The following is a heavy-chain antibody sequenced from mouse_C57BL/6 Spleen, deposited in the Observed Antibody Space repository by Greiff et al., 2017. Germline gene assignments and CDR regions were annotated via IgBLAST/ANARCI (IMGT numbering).Heavy chain of an antibody. CDR3: ARSYYGSSYGYFDV. J-gene: IGHJ1*03. CDR2: ISYSGST. V-gene: IGHV3-1*01. Sequence: EVQLVESGPGMVKPSQSLSLTCTVTGYSITSGYDWHWIRHFPGNKLEWMGYISYSGSTNYNPSLKSRISITHDTSKNHFFLKLNSVTTEDTATYYCARSYYGSSYGYFDVWGTGTTVTVSS. D-gene: IGHD1-1*01. CDR1: GYSITSGYD.